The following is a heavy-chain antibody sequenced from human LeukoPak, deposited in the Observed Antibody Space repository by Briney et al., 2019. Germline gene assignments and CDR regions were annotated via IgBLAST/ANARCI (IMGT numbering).Heavy chain of an antibody. CDR1: GGTFSTFA. J-gene: IGHJ4*02. CDR3: ARQENYRKPLDY. Sequence: SVKVSCKASGGTFSTFAISWVRQAPGQGLEWMGGIIPVFGSANYVQKFQDRVTISADESTSTIYMELSSLRSEDTALYYCARQENYRKPLDYWGQGTLVTVSS. V-gene: IGHV1-69*01. D-gene: IGHD1-7*01. CDR2: IIPVFGSA.